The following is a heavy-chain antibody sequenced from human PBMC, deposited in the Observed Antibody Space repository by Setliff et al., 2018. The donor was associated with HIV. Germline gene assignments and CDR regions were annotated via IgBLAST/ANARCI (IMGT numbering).Heavy chain of an antibody. CDR3: AKGGYGSGSYYYFHY. Sequence: LRLSCTASGFTFDDYAMHWVRQAPGKGLEWISGISWNSGYIDYADSVKGRFTISRDNAKNSLYLQMNSLRPEDMALYYCAKGGYGSGSYYYFHYWGQGTLVTVSS. D-gene: IGHD3-10*01. CDR1: GFTFDDYA. J-gene: IGHJ4*02. V-gene: IGHV3-9*03. CDR2: ISWNSGYI.